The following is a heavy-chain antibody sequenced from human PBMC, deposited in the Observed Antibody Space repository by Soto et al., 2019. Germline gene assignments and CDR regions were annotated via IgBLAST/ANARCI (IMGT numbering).Heavy chain of an antibody. D-gene: IGHD5-18*01. J-gene: IGHJ5*02. V-gene: IGHV3-33*01. CDR3: ARGRGYISGSNYWFDL. CDR1: GFTFSTYG. Sequence: QVQLVESGGGVVQPGRSLRLSCAASGFTFSTYGMHWVRQAPGKGLEWVAVIWFDGNKKYYADSVKGRFTIARDNSKNTLYLEMNNLRPEDTAVYYCARGRGYISGSNYWFDLWGQGTLVTVSS. CDR2: IWFDGNKK.